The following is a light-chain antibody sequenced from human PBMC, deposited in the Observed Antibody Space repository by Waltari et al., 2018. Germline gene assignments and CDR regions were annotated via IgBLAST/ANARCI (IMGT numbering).Light chain of an antibody. Sequence: QSVLTQPPSASATAGQRVTISCSGRGSNIGTNTVNWYQQVPGTAPKLGIYGNNQRPPGVPDRISGSKSGTSGSLAISGLRSEDEADYYCSSWDGSLSGLVFGGGTRLTVL. J-gene: IGLJ2*01. V-gene: IGLV1-44*01. CDR2: GNN. CDR1: GSNIGTNT. CDR3: SSWDGSLSGLV.